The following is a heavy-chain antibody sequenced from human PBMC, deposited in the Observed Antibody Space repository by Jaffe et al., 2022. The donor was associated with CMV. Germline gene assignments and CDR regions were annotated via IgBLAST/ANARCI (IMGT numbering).Heavy chain of an antibody. V-gene: IGHV4-34*01. CDR1: GGSFSGYY. Sequence: QVQLQQWGAGLLKPSETLSLTCAVYGGSFSGYYWSWIRQPPGKGLEWIGEINHSGSTNYNPSLKSRVTISVDTSKNQFSLKLSSVTAADTAVYYCARKGPRCSSTSCYPVYYYYGMDVWGQGTTVTVSS. CDR2: INHSGST. CDR3: ARKGPRCSSTSCYPVYYYYGMDV. J-gene: IGHJ6*02. D-gene: IGHD2-2*01.